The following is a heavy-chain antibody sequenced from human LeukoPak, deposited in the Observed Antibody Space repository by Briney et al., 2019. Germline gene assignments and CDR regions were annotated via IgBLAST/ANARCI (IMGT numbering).Heavy chain of an antibody. Sequence: PSETLSLTCAVYGGSFSGYYWSWIRQPPGKGLEWIGEINHSGSTNYNPSLKSRVTISVDTSKNQFSLKLSSVTAADTAVYYCASTPKRPRGTFDYWGQGTLVTVSS. CDR3: ASTPKRPRGTFDY. V-gene: IGHV4-34*01. D-gene: IGHD3-16*01. CDR2: INHSGST. CDR1: GGSFSGYY. J-gene: IGHJ4*02.